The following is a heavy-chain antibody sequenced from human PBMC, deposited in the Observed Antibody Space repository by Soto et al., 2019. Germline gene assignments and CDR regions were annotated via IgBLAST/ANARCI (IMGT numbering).Heavy chain of an antibody. CDR3: ARGGGITGTGATVYYYYGMDV. V-gene: IGHV1-3*01. CDR1: GYTFTSYA. Sequence: GASVKVSCKASGYTFTSYAMHWVRQAPGQRLEWMGWINAGNGSTKYSQKFQGRVTITRDTSASTAYMELSSLRSEDTAVYYCARGGGITGTGATVYYYYGMDVWGQGTTVTVSS. J-gene: IGHJ6*02. CDR2: INAGNGST. D-gene: IGHD1-7*01.